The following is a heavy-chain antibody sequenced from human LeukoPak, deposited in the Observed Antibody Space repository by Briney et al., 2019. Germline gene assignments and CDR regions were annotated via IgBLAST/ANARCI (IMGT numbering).Heavy chain of an antibody. CDR1: GFTFSSYA. Sequence: GSLILSCAASGFTFSSYAMHWVRQAPGKGLEWVAVISYDGSNKYYADSVKGRFTISRDNSKNTLYLQMNSLRAEDTAVYYCARAGIAAAGTYNWFDPWGQGTLVTVSS. D-gene: IGHD6-13*01. CDR2: ISYDGSNK. J-gene: IGHJ5*02. V-gene: IGHV3-30-3*01. CDR3: ARAGIAAAGTYNWFDP.